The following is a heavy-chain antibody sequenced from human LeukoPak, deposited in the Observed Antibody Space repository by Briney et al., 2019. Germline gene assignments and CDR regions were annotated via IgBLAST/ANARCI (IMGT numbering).Heavy chain of an antibody. D-gene: IGHD3-10*01. Sequence: ASVKVSCKASGYTFTGNYMHWVRQAPGQGLEWMGWINPNTGGTNYAQKFQGRVTMTRDTSIKTVYMELSRLRSDDTAVYYCARECDGSGSYSPHDAFDIWGQGTMVTVSS. CDR2: INPNTGGT. CDR1: GYTFTGNY. V-gene: IGHV1-2*02. CDR3: ARECDGSGSYSPHDAFDI. J-gene: IGHJ3*02.